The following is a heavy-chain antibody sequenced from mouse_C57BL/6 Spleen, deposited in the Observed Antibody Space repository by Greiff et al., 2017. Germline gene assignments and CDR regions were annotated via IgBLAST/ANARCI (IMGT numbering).Heavy chain of an antibody. D-gene: IGHD2-4*01. Sequence: VQLQQSGAELVKPGASVKISCKASGYAFSSYWMNWVKQRPGKGLEWIGQLYPGDGDTNYNGKFKGKATLTADKSSSTAYMQLSSLTSEDSAVYFCARSRDYDSYYFDYWGQGTTLTVSS. CDR2: LYPGDGDT. J-gene: IGHJ2*01. V-gene: IGHV1-80*01. CDR3: ARSRDYDSYYFDY. CDR1: GYAFSSYW.